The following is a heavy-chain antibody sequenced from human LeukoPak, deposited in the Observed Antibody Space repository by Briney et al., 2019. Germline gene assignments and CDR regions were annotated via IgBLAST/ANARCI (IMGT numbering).Heavy chain of an antibody. CDR1: GFTFSSYW. CDR3: VRGLGDY. CDR2: INSDGSIT. J-gene: IGHJ4*02. Sequence: GGSLRLSCAASGFTFSSYWMHWVRQLPGKGLVWVSRINSDGSITTYADSVKGRFTISGDDAKNTLYLQMKSLRAEDTAVYYCVRGLGDYWGQGTLVTVSS. V-gene: IGHV3-74*01.